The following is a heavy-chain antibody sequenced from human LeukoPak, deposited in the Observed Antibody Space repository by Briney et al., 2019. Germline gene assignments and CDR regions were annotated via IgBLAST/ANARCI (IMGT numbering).Heavy chain of an antibody. J-gene: IGHJ4*02. CDR3: ARENDYVWGSYRRYFDY. V-gene: IGHV4-59*01. Sequence: SETLSLTCTVSGDSISSYYWSWIRQPPGKGLEWIGYIYYNGSTNYNPSLKSRVTISVDTSENQFSLKLSSVTAADTAVYYCARENDYVWGSYRRYFDYWGQGSLVTVSS. D-gene: IGHD3-16*02. CDR1: GDSISSYY. CDR2: IYYNGST.